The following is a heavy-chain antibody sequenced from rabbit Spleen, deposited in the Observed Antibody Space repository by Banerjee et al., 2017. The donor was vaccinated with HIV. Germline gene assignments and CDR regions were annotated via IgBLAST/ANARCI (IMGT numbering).Heavy chain of an antibody. CDR1: GLDFSRDYW. D-gene: IGHD4-2*01. CDR2: IDITRSDNT. J-gene: IGHJ4*01. Sequence: EQLVESGGGLVKPGASLTLTCKASGLDFSRDYWICWVRQAPGKGLEWIACIDITRSDNTYFASWAKGRFTISKTSSTTVTLQMTSLTAADTATYFCARDAAGREDFNLWGPGTLVTVS. CDR3: ARDAAGREDFNL. V-gene: IGHV1S45*01.